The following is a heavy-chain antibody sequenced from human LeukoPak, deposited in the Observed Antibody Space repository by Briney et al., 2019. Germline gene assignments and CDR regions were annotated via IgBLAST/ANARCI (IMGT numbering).Heavy chain of an antibody. CDR1: SFTFSNYS. D-gene: IGHD4-17*01. J-gene: IGHJ3*01. CDR3: ARDPNGDYIGAFDF. CDR2: IRCVVSA. Sequence: GRSLRLSCAPSSFTFSNYSMVWVRQAPGRVREWVSAIRCVVSANYASTAKAGFTISRDNSKNTLYMQMNSLTAEDTALYFCARDPNGDYIGAFDFLGKGTVVTVSS. V-gene: IGHV3-23*01.